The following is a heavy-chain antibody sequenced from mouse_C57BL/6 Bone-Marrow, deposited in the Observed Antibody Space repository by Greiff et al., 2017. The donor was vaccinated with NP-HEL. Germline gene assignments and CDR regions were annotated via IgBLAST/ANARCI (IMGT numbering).Heavy chain of an antibody. Sequence: QVQLKESGAELAKPGASVKLSCKASGYTFTSYWMHWVKQRPGQGLEWIGYINPSSGYTKYNQKFKDKATLTADKSSSTAYMQLSRLTYEDSAVYYCARWATRFCYYAMDYWGQGTSVTVSS. CDR2: INPSSGYT. CDR3: ARWATRFCYYAMDY. D-gene: IGHD3-1*01. V-gene: IGHV1-7*01. CDR1: GYTFTSYW. J-gene: IGHJ4*01.